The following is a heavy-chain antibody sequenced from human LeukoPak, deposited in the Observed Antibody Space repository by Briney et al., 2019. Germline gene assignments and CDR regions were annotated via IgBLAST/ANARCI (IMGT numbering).Heavy chain of an antibody. V-gene: IGHV4-39*01. CDR1: GGSISSSSYY. CDR2: IYYSGST. D-gene: IGHD2-2*02. Sequence: ASETLSLTCTVSGGSISSSSYYWGWIRQPPGKGLEWIGSIYYSGSTYYNPSLKSRVTISVDTSKNQFSLKLSSVTAADTAVYYCARGGPRGYCSSTSCYTPIDYWGQGTLVTVSS. J-gene: IGHJ4*02. CDR3: ARGGPRGYCSSTSCYTPIDY.